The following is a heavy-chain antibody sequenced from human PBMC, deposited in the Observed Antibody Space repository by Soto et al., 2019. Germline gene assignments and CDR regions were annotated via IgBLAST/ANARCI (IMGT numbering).Heavy chain of an antibody. V-gene: IGHV5-51*01. J-gene: IGHJ6*02. CDR2: IYPGDSHT. D-gene: IGHD3-3*01. CDR3: GRALSGGVYKYVMDV. CDR1: GYTFTSSW. Sequence: GESLKISCKASGYTFTSSWIAWVRQMPEKGLEWMGIIYPGDSHTTYSPSFQGQVTISADKSISTAYLQWSTLKVSDTAMYLCGRALSGGVYKYVMDVWGQGTTVTVSS.